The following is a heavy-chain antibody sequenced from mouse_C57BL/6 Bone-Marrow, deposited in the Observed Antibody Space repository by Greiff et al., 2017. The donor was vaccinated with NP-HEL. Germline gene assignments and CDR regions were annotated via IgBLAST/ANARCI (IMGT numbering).Heavy chain of an antibody. J-gene: IGHJ4*01. Sequence: EVQLQQSGAELVRPGASVKLSCTVSGFNIKDDYMHWVKQRPEQGLEWIGWIDPENGDTEYASKFQGKAPITADTSSNTASLQLSSLTSEDTAVYYCTTGGSSPYAMDYWGQGTSVTVSS. CDR3: TTGGSSPYAMDY. D-gene: IGHD1-1*01. CDR2: IDPENGDT. V-gene: IGHV14-4*01. CDR1: GFNIKDDY.